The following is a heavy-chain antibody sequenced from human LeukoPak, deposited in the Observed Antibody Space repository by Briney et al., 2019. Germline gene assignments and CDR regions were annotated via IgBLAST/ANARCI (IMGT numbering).Heavy chain of an antibody. Sequence: GGSLRLSCAASGFTFSSYAMSWVRQAPGKGLEWVSAISGSGGSTYYADSVKGRFTISRDNSKNTLYLQMNSLRAEDTAVYYCAKPECSITILGVVCQGGGFDYWGQGTLVTVSS. V-gene: IGHV3-23*01. J-gene: IGHJ4*02. D-gene: IGHD3-3*01. CDR1: GFTFSSYA. CDR3: AKPECSITILGVVCQGGGFDY. CDR2: ISGSGGST.